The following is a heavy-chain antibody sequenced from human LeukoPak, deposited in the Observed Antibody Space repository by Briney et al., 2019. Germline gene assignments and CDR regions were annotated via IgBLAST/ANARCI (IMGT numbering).Heavy chain of an antibody. D-gene: IGHD6-13*01. CDR1: GFTFSSYS. CDR2: ISSSSSYI. J-gene: IGHJ3*02. V-gene: IGHV3-21*01. CDR3: ARPDEQQLVRDVFDI. Sequence: GGPLRLSCAASGFTFSSYSMNWVRQAPGKGLEWVSSISSSSSYIYYADSVKGRFTISRDNAKNSLYLQMNSLRAEDTAVYYCARPDEQQLVRDVFDIWGQGTMVTVSS.